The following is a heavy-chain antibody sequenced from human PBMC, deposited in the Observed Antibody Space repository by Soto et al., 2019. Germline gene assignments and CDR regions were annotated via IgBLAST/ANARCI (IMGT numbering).Heavy chain of an antibody. J-gene: IGHJ6*02. V-gene: IGHV3-21*01. CDR2: ISSSSSYI. CDR1: GFTFSSYS. Sequence: GGSLRLSCAASGFTFSSYSMNWVRQAPGKGLEWVSSISSSSSYIYYADSVKGRFTISRDNAKNSLYLQMNSLRAEDTAVYYCARVRGIVVVPAAMGYYYYGMDVWGQGTTVTVSS. D-gene: IGHD2-2*01. CDR3: ARVRGIVVVPAAMGYYYYGMDV.